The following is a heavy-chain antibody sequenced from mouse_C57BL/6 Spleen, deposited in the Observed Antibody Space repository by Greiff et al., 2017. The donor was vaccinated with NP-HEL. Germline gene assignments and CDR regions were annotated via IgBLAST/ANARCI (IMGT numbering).Heavy chain of an antibody. D-gene: IGHD1-1*01. V-gene: IGHV7-3*01. CDR1: GFTFTDYY. Sequence: EVKLEESGGGLVQPGGSLSLSCAASGFTFTDYYMSWVRQPPGKALEWLGFIRTKANGYTTEYSASVKGRFTISRDNSQSILYLQMNALRAEDSATYYCARSPYYYGSSYDYWGQGTTLTVSS. J-gene: IGHJ2*01. CDR2: IRTKANGYTT. CDR3: ARSPYYYGSSYDY.